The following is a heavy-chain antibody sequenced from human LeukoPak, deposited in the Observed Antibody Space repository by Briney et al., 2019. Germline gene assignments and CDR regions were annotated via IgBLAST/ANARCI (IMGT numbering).Heavy chain of an antibody. Sequence: SETLSLTCTVSGGSISSYYWSWIRQPPGKGLEWIGYIYYSGSTNHNPSLKSRVTISVDTSKNQFSLKLSSVTAADTAVYYCARGGSRYCGGDCYSYHFDYWGQGTLVTVSS. J-gene: IGHJ4*02. D-gene: IGHD2-21*02. CDR2: IYYSGST. CDR1: GGSISSYY. V-gene: IGHV4-59*01. CDR3: ARGGSRYCGGDCYSYHFDY.